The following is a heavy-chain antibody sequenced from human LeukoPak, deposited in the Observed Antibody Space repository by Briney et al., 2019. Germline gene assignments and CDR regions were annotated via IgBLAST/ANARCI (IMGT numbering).Heavy chain of an antibody. CDR2: ISGSGGST. Sequence: GGSLRLSCAASGFAFSSYAMSWVRQAPGKGLEWVSAISGSGGSTYYADSVKGRFTISRDNSKNTLYLQMNSLRAEDTAVYYCAKDFGSGSYDYYYMDVWGKGTTVTVSS. J-gene: IGHJ6*03. CDR3: AKDFGSGSYDYYYMDV. V-gene: IGHV3-23*01. D-gene: IGHD3-10*01. CDR1: GFAFSSYA.